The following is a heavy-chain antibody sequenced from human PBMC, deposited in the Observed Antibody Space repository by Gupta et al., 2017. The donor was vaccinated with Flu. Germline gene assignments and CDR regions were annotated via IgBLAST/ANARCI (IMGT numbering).Heavy chain of an antibody. CDR2: INDIGHT. D-gene: IGHD3-22*01. V-gene: IGHV4-34*01. Sequence: QVQLQPWGAGLLTPSETLSLTCGVHGGSFSGSFWSWIRQPPGKGLEWIGEINDIGHTNYNPSLKSRVTISEATSKNQFSLTLSSVTAADTAVDDGARDMYYYEGRGDNWGQGTLVTVSS. J-gene: IGHJ4*02. CDR3: ARDMYYYEGRGDN. CDR1: GGSFSGSF.